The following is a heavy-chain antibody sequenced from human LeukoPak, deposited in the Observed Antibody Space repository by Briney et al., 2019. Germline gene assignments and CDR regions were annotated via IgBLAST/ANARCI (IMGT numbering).Heavy chain of an antibody. Sequence: PGGSLRLSCAASGFTFSDYHMSWIRQAPGKGLEWVSYISSSASTIYYADSVKGRFTISRDNAKNTLYLQMNSLRAEDTAVYYCATLSSGHGVVFDYWGQGTLVTVSS. CDR3: ATLSSGHGVVFDY. J-gene: IGHJ4*02. CDR1: GFTFSDYH. CDR2: ISSSASTI. V-gene: IGHV3-11*04. D-gene: IGHD6-19*01.